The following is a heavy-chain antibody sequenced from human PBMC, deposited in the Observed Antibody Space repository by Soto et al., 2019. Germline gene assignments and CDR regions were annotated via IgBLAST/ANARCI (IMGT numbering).Heavy chain of an antibody. CDR2: IHYSGST. Sequence: QGQLQESGPGLVRPSETMSLTCTVSGASIPSYYWSWIRQSSGKGLEWIGYIHYSGSTNYNPSLESSVTVSLDTSESQFSLRLRSVTAADTAVYYCARLDYYSSLDVWGKGTAVTFSS. CDR3: ARLDYYSSLDV. J-gene: IGHJ6*03. V-gene: IGHV4-59*12. CDR1: GASIPSYY.